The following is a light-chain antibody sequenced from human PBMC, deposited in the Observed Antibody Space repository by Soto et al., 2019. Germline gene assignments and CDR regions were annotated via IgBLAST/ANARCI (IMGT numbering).Light chain of an antibody. CDR3: QQYGSSGT. CDR1: QSVGSK. CDR2: GAS. V-gene: IGKV3-20*01. Sequence: DILVTQSPPTLSVSPGEIATLSCRASQSVGSKLAWYQQRPGQAPRLLIYGASNRATGIPDRFSGSGSGTDFTLTISRLEPEDFAVYYCQQYGSSGTFGQGTKVDIK. J-gene: IGKJ1*01.